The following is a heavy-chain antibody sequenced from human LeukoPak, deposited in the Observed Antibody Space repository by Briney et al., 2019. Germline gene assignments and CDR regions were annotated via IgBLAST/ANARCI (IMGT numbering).Heavy chain of an antibody. CDR3: AMGEFVAGRDY. V-gene: IGHV4-59*01. Sequence: SETLSLTCTVSGGSISSYYWSWIRQPPGKGLEWIGYIYYSGSTNYNPSLKSRVTISVDTSKNQFSLKLSSVTAADTAVYYCAMGEFVAGRDYWGQGTLVTVSS. CDR1: GGSISSYY. J-gene: IGHJ4*02. D-gene: IGHD3-16*01. CDR2: IYYSGST.